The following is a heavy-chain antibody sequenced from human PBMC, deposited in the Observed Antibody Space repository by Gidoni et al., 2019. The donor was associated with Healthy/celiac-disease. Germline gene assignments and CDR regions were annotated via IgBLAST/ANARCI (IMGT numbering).Heavy chain of an antibody. V-gene: IGHV1-3*01. Sequence: QVQLVQSGAEVKKPGASVKVSCKASGYTFTSYAMHWVRQAPGQRLEWMGWINAGNGNTKYSQKFQGRVTITRDTSASTAYMELSSLRSEDTAVYYCARDPPITMVRENYFDYWGQGTLVTVSS. CDR1: GYTFTSYA. CDR3: ARDPPITMVRENYFDY. CDR2: INAGNGNT. J-gene: IGHJ4*02. D-gene: IGHD3-10*01.